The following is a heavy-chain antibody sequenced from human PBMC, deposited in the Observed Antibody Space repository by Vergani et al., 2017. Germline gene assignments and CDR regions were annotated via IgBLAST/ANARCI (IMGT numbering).Heavy chain of an antibody. CDR1: GFTVSSNY. CDR2: IYSGGST. V-gene: IGHV3-53*04. J-gene: IGHJ6*03. CDR3: AKDPRLKEDYYYYYMDV. Sequence: EVQLVESGGGLVQPGGSLRLSCAASGFTVSSNYMSWVRQAPGKGLEWVSVIYSGGSTYYADSVKGRFTISRDNSKNTLYLYMNSLRADDTAVYYCAKDPRLKEDYYYYYMDVWGKGTTVTVSS.